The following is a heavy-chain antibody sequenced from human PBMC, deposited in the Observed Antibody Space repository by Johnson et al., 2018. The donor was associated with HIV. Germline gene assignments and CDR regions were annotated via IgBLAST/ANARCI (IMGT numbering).Heavy chain of an antibody. J-gene: IGHJ3*02. CDR1: GFTFSSYA. Sequence: QVQLVESGGGVVQPGRSLRLTCAASGFTFSSYAMHWVRQAPGKGLEWVAVISYDGNNEYYAASVTGRFTISRDNSKNTLYLQMNSLRPEDTAVYYCAKDAPQEKAFDIWGQGTMVTVSS. CDR2: ISYDGNNE. CDR3: AKDAPQEKAFDI. D-gene: IGHD5-24*01. V-gene: IGHV3-30-3*01.